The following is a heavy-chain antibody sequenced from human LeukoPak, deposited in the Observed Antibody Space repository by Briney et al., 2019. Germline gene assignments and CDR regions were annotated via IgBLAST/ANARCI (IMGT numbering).Heavy chain of an antibody. J-gene: IGHJ4*02. CDR3: ARRPGEYGGYDFDY. Sequence: SETLSLTCTVSGGSINSRSDYWGWIRQPPGKGLEWIGSIYYSGSTHYNPSLKSRVTMSIDTSKNQFSLRLSSVTAADTAVYYCARRPGEYGGYDFDYWGQGTLVTVSS. V-gene: IGHV4-39*01. CDR1: GGSINSRSDY. D-gene: IGHD2-15*01. CDR2: IYYSGST.